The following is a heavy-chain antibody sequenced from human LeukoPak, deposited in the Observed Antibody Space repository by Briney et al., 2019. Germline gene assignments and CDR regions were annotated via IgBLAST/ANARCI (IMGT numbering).Heavy chain of an antibody. V-gene: IGHV3-23*01. CDR3: AKDYYYDSSGYSQAFDY. CDR2: ISGSGGST. J-gene: IGHJ4*02. Sequence: QPGGSLRLSCAASGFTFSSYAMSWVRQAPGKGLEWVSAISGSGGSTYYADSVKGRFTISRDNSKNTLYLQMNSLRAEATAVYYCAKDYYYDSSGYSQAFDYWGQGTLVTVSS. CDR1: GFTFSSYA. D-gene: IGHD3-22*01.